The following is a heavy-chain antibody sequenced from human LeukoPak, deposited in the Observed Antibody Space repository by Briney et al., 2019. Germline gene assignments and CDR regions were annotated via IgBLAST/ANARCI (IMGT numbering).Heavy chain of an antibody. CDR2: ISWNSGSI. Sequence: GGSLRLSCAASGFTFSSHWMSWVRQAPGKGLEWVSGISWNSGSIGYADSVKGRFTISRDNAKNSLYLQMNSLRAEDTALYYCAKDVWMGDGYNSLSDGMDVWGQGTTVTVSS. CDR3: AKDVWMGDGYNSLSDGMDV. CDR1: GFTFSSHW. D-gene: IGHD5-12*01. J-gene: IGHJ6*02. V-gene: IGHV3-9*01.